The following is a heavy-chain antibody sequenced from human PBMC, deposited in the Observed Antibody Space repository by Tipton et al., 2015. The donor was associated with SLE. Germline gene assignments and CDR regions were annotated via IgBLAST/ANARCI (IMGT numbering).Heavy chain of an antibody. Sequence: QLVQSGGGLVQPGRSLRLSCAASGFTFDDYAMHWVRQAPGKGLEWVSLISWDGGSTYYADSVKGRFTISRDNSKNSLYLQMNSLRAEDTAVYYCAKDGGVVRGEDFDYWGQGTLVTVSS. J-gene: IGHJ4*02. CDR1: GFTFDDYA. D-gene: IGHD3-10*01. CDR2: ISWDGGST. V-gene: IGHV3-43D*04. CDR3: AKDGGVVRGEDFDY.